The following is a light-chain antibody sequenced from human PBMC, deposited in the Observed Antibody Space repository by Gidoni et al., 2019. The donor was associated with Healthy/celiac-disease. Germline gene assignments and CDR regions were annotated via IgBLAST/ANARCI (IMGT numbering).Light chain of an antibody. CDR3: AAWDDSLKGWV. V-gene: IGLV1-36*01. CDR1: SSNIGNNA. CDR2: YDD. Sequence: QSVLTQPPSLSAAPRQRVTISCSGSSSNIGNNAVNWYQQRPGKAPKLLIYYDDLLPSGVSDRFSGSKSGTSASLAISGLQSEDEAEYDCAAWDDSLKGWVFGGGTKLTVL. J-gene: IGLJ3*02.